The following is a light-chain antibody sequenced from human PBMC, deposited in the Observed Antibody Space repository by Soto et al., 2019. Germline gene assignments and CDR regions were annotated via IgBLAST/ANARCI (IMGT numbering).Light chain of an antibody. Sequence: DIQMTQSPSTLSGSVGDRVTITCRASQTISSLLSWYQQKPGKAPKLLIYKASTLKSGVPSRFRGSGSGTEFTRTISSLQPDDFATYYCQHYNSHPRTFGQGTKLEIK. V-gene: IGKV1-5*03. CDR1: QTISSL. CDR2: KAS. CDR3: QHYNSHPRT. J-gene: IGKJ2*01.